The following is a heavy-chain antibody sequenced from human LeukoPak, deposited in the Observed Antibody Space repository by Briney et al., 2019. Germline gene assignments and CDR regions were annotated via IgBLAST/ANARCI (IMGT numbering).Heavy chain of an antibody. J-gene: IGHJ5*02. V-gene: IGHV1-2*06. CDR1: GYTFTGYY. CDR3: ARGYCSSTSCSKGGWFDP. D-gene: IGHD2-2*01. Sequence: ASVKVSCKAAGYTFTGYYMFWVRQAPGQGLEWMGRINPNSGGTNYAQKFQGRVTMTRDTSISTAYMELSRLRSDDTAVYYCARGYCSSTSCSKGGWFDPWGQGTLVTVSS. CDR2: INPNSGGT.